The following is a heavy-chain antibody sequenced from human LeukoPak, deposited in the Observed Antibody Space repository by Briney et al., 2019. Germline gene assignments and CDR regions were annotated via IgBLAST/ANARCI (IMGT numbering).Heavy chain of an antibody. Sequence: AASVKVSCKASGYTFTSYGISWVRQAPGQGLEWMGWINPNSGGTNYAQKFQGRVTMTRDTSISTAYMELSRLRSDDTAVYYCAREGSGIAARPLDYWGQGTLVTVSS. CDR3: AREGSGIAARPLDY. CDR1: GYTFTSYG. CDR2: INPNSGGT. V-gene: IGHV1-2*02. D-gene: IGHD6-6*01. J-gene: IGHJ4*02.